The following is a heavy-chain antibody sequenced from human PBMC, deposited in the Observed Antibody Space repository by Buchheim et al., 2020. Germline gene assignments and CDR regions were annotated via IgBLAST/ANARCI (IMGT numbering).Heavy chain of an antibody. D-gene: IGHD3-10*01. CDR3: ARDFGGLRFGDYYGMDV. CDR1: GFTFSSYS. Sequence: EVQLVESGGGLVQPGGSLRLSCAASGFTFSSYSMNWVRQAPGKGLEWVSYISSSSSAIYYADSVKGRFTIPRDNAKNSLYLQMNSLRAEDTAVYYCARDFGGLRFGDYYGMDVWGQGTT. V-gene: IGHV3-48*01. J-gene: IGHJ6*02. CDR2: ISSSSSAI.